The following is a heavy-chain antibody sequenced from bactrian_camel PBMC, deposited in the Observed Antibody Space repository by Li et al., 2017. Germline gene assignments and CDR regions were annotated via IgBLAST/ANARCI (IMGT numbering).Heavy chain of an antibody. CDR2: IDMEGGT. CDR1: GLTWSSYS. CDR3: AAESWLRDYIGNPLDPSEYGY. D-gene: IGHD2*01. J-gene: IGHJ4*01. Sequence: HVQLVESGGASVQGGGSLRLSCTVSGLTWSSYSMAWFRQAPGVPEGVASIDMEGGTHYGDFVKGRFTISKDMNKKALFLQMNDLKPEDSGLYYCAAESWLRDYIGNPLDPSEYGYRGQGTQVTVS. V-gene: IGHV3S9*01.